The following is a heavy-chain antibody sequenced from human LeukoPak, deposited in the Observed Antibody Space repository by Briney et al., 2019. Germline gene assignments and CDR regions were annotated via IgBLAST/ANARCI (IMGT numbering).Heavy chain of an antibody. J-gene: IGHJ2*01. Sequence: GGTLRLSCAASGFTFSSYGMNWVRQAPGKGLEWVSSISGSGLNTYYADSVKGRFTISRDKSKNTLYLQMNSLRAEDTAVYYCAKDFKSGWYLGYFDLWGRGTLVTVSS. CDR3: AKDFKSGWYLGYFDL. CDR2: ISGSGLNT. V-gene: IGHV3-23*01. D-gene: IGHD6-19*01. CDR1: GFTFSSYG.